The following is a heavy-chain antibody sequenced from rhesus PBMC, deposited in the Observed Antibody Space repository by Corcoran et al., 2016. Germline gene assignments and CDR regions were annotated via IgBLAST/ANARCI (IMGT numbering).Heavy chain of an antibody. CDR2: ISRDGSST. CDR3: AKAIAANIFDY. D-gene: IGHD6-13*01. Sequence: EVQLVESGGGLVQPGGSLRLSCAASGFTFSSYWMYWVRQAPGKGLEWVSRISRDGSSTSYADSVKGRFTISRENAKNSLYLQMNSWRAEDTAVYYCAKAIAANIFDYWGQGVLVTVSS. J-gene: IGHJ4*01. V-gene: IGHV3-119*01. CDR1: GFTFSSYW.